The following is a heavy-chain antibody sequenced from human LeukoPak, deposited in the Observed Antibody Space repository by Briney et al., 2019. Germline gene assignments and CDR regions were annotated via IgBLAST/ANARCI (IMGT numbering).Heavy chain of an antibody. V-gene: IGHV4-59*01. J-gene: IGHJ4*02. Sequence: SETLSLTCTVSGGSISSYYWSWIRQSPGKGLEWIGYIYHSGGTNYNPSLKSRVTISVDTSKNQFSLKLSSVTAADTAVYYCARGGYCSGGSCYFDYWGQGTLVTVSS. CDR3: ARGGYCSGGSCYFDY. CDR2: IYHSGGT. CDR1: GGSISSYY. D-gene: IGHD2-15*01.